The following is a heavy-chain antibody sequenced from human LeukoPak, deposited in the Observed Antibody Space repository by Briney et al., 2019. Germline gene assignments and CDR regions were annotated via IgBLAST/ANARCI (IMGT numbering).Heavy chain of an antibody. CDR1: GFTVSSNY. Sequence: GGSLRLSCAASGFTVSSNYMSWVRQAPGKGLEWVSVIYSGGSTYYADSVKGRFTISRDNSKNTLYLQMNSLRAEDTAVYYCARDKVAVGFFDYWGQGTLVTVSS. V-gene: IGHV3-66*01. J-gene: IGHJ4*02. D-gene: IGHD6-19*01. CDR2: IYSGGST. CDR3: ARDKVAVGFFDY.